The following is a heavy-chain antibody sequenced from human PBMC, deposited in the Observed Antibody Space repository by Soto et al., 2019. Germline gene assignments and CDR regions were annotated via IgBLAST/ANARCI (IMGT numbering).Heavy chain of an antibody. Sequence: QVKLVQSGAEVKKPGSSVKVSCKASEGTFSSYAITWLRQAPGQGLEWMGGFIPTFGTANSAEKFKGRVTITADESTRKAYMGLGSLRAEYTAVYYCARARGSSSLVGGWLDPWGQGTLVTVSS. CDR2: FIPTFGTA. D-gene: IGHD6-13*01. V-gene: IGHV1-69*01. J-gene: IGHJ5*02. CDR1: EGTFSSYA. CDR3: ARARGSSSLVGGWLDP.